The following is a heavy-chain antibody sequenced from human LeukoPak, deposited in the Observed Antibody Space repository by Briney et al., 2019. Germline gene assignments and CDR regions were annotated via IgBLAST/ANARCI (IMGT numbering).Heavy chain of an antibody. V-gene: IGHV1-69*01. Sequence: SVKVSCKASGGTFSSYAISWVRQAPGQGLEWMGGIIPIFGTANYAQKFQGRVTITADESTSTAYMELSSLRSEDTAVYYCAKDLDGGYCSSTSCYIPWGQGTLVTVSS. CDR2: IIPIFGTA. D-gene: IGHD2-2*02. J-gene: IGHJ5*02. CDR3: AKDLDGGYCSSTSCYIP. CDR1: GGTFSSYA.